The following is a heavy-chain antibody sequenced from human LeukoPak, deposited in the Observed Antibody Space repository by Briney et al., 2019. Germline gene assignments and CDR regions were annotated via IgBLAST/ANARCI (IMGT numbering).Heavy chain of an antibody. J-gene: IGHJ5*02. D-gene: IGHD2-15*01. CDR1: GGSISSYY. CDR3: ARPWGGSGWFDP. Sequence: SETLSLTCTVSGGSISSYYWSWIRQPPGKGLEWIGYIYTSGSTNYNPSPKSRVTISVDTSKNQFSLKLSSVTAADTAVYYCARPWGGSGWFDPWGQGTLVTVSS. V-gene: IGHV4-4*09. CDR2: IYTSGST.